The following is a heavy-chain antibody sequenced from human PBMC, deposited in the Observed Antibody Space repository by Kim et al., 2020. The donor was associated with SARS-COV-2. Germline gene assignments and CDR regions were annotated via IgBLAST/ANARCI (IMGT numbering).Heavy chain of an antibody. D-gene: IGHD3-10*01. V-gene: IGHV1-24*01. CDR3: ATDSRFGELNGGSYYYGMDV. CDR2: FDPEDGET. CDR1: GYTLTELS. Sequence: ASVKVSCKVSGYTLTELSMHWVRQAPGKGLEWMGGFDPEDGETIYAQKFQGRVTMTEDTSTDTAYMELSSQRSEDTAVYYCATDSRFGELNGGSYYYGMDVWGEGTTVTVSS. J-gene: IGHJ6*04.